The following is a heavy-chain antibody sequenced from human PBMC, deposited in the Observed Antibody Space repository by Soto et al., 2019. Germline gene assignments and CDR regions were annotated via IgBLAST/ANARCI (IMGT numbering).Heavy chain of an antibody. D-gene: IGHD6-19*01. V-gene: IGHV1-18*04. J-gene: IGHJ5*02. CDR1: GYTFTRYS. CDR2: ISNYNGDT. Sequence: VASVKVSCKASGYTFTRYSINWVRQAPGQGLEWVGWISNYNGDTKYAEKFQGRVTLTTDTSTTTTYMDLRSLTSDDTAVYFCARGDSTGSPTGWFDPWGQGXLVTVYS. CDR3: ARGDSTGSPTGWFDP.